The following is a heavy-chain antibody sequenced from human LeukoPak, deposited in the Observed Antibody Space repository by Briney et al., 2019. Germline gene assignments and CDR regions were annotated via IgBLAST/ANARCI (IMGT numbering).Heavy chain of an antibody. CDR1: GGSISSYY. CDR3: ARDPPYASDAFDI. Sequence: PSETLSLTCTVSGGSISSYYWSWIRQPPGKGLEWIGYIYYSGSTNYNPSLKSRVTISVDTSKNQFSLKLSSVTAADTAVYYCARDPPYASDAFDIWGQGTMVTVSS. J-gene: IGHJ3*02. D-gene: IGHD2-2*01. CDR2: IYYSGST. V-gene: IGHV4-59*01.